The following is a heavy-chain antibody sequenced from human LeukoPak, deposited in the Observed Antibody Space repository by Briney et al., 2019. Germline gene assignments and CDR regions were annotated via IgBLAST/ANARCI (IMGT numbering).Heavy chain of an antibody. J-gene: IGHJ3*02. Sequence: SETLSLACTVSGGSISSGGYYWSWIRQPPGKGLEWIGYIYHSGSTYYNPSLKSRVTISVDRSKNQFSLKLSSVTAADTAVYYCATRIMITFGGVIAVDAFDIWGQGTMVTVSS. CDR3: ATRIMITFGGVIAVDAFDI. D-gene: IGHD3-16*02. CDR2: IYHSGST. CDR1: GGSISSGGYY. V-gene: IGHV4-30-2*01.